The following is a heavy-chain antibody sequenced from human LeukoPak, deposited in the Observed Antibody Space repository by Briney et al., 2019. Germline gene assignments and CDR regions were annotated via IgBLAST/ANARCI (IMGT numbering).Heavy chain of an antibody. D-gene: IGHD2-15*01. Sequence: SVKVSCKASGGTFSSYAISWVRQAPGQGLEWMGRIIPIFGTANYAQKFQGRVTITTDESTSTAYMELSSLRSEDTAVYYCARGTRPYCSGGSCYSGWGQGTLVTVSS. J-gene: IGHJ4*02. V-gene: IGHV1-69*05. CDR3: ARGTRPYCSGGSCYSG. CDR1: GGTFSSYA. CDR2: IIPIFGTA.